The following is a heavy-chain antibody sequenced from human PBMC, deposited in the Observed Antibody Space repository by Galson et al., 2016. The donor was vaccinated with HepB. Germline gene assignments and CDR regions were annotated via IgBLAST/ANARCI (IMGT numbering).Heavy chain of an antibody. CDR2: IGGGGST. CDR3: AKSDTLAGYSAFDY. CDR1: GFTFSHYA. D-gene: IGHD3-9*01. J-gene: IGHJ4*02. V-gene: IGHV3-23*01. Sequence: SLRLSCAASGFTFSHYAMAWVRQAPGKGLEWVSTIGGGGSTHYTESVKGRFTISRDNSKNTVYLQMNSLRPEDTAVYYCAKSDTLAGYSAFDYWGQGTLVTVSS.